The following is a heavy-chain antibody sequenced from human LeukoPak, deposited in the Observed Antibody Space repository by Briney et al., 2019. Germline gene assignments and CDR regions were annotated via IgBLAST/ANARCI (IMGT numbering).Heavy chain of an antibody. CDR1: GFTFDRYT. CDR2: AGWAGGTT. V-gene: IGHV3-43*01. Sequence: GGSLRLSCATSGFTFDRYTIHWVRQAPGKGLEWVSLAGWAGGTTFYSDYVRGRFTISRDSGRKSVYLQMNSLTTDDTAFYFCAKELDTMFFDYWGQGALVTVSS. CDR3: AKELDTMFFDY. D-gene: IGHD3-10*02. J-gene: IGHJ4*02.